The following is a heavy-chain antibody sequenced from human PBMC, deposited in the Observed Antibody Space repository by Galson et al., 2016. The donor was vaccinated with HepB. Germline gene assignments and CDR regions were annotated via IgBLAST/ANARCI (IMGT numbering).Heavy chain of an antibody. D-gene: IGHD3-10*01. J-gene: IGHJ6*02. CDR2: IDWDGDK. V-gene: IGHV2-70*11. CDR1: GFSLTTSGMC. CDR3: SRMEGSNYYYAMDV. Sequence: PALVKPTQTLTLTCTVSGFSLTTSGMCVTWIRQPPGKALEWLARIDWDGDKCYNTSLQTRLTISKDTSKKQVVLTMTNMAPVDTATYYCSRMEGSNYYYAMDVWGQGTTVTVSS.